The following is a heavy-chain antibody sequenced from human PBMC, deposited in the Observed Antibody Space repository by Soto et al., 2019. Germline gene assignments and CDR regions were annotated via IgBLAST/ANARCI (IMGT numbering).Heavy chain of an antibody. Sequence: QVQLVESGGGVVQPRRSLRLSCAASGFIFTSYIVHWVRQAPGKGLEWVASVSYDGSKKHYADSVKGRFSISRDNSKNTVYLQMNSLRTEETAVYYCARDKGLPFDCNFDSWGQGTLVTVSS. CDR3: ARDKGLPFDCNFDS. D-gene: IGHD3-16*01. CDR1: GFIFTSYI. CDR2: VSYDGSKK. J-gene: IGHJ4*02. V-gene: IGHV3-30*01.